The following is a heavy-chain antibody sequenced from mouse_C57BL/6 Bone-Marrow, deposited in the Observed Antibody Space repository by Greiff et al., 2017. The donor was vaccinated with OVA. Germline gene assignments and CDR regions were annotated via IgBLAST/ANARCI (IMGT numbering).Heavy chain of an antibody. J-gene: IGHJ2*01. CDR1: GYTFTSYW. V-gene: IGHV1-61*01. CDR3: ARMGPPWS. Sequence: QVQLKQPGAELVRPGSSVKLSCKASGYTFTSYWMDWVKQRPGQGLEWIGNIYPSDSETHYNQKFKDKATLTVDKSSSTAYMQLSSLTSEDSAVYYCARMGPPWSWGQGTTLTVSS. D-gene: IGHD1-1*02. CDR2: IYPSDSET.